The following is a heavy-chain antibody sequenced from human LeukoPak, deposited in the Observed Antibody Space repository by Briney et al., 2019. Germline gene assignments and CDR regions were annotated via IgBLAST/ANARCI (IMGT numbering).Heavy chain of an antibody. J-gene: IGHJ5*02. Sequence: SETLSLTCTVSGGSISSSSYYWGWIRQPPGKGLEWIGSIYYSGSTYYNPSLKSRVTISVDTSKNQFSLKLSSVTAADTAVYYCARDLSFDSPDGGLDPWGQGTLVTVSS. CDR1: GGSISSSSYY. V-gene: IGHV4-39*07. CDR3: ARDLSFDSPDGGLDP. D-gene: IGHD3-22*01. CDR2: IYYSGST.